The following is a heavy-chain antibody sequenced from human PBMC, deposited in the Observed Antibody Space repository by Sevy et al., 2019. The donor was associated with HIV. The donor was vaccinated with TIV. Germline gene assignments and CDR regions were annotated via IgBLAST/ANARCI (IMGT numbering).Heavy chain of an antibody. V-gene: IGHV3-33*01. J-gene: IGHJ4*02. Sequence: GGYLRLSCAASGFTFSNYGMHWVRQAPGKGLEWVAVIWNEGSNKYYADSVKGRFTISRDNSKNTLYLQMNSLRVEDTAMYFCARGGDFNDRSAKRDFDYWGQGTLVTVSS. D-gene: IGHD3-22*01. CDR3: ARGGDFNDRSAKRDFDY. CDR2: IWNEGSNK. CDR1: GFTFSNYG.